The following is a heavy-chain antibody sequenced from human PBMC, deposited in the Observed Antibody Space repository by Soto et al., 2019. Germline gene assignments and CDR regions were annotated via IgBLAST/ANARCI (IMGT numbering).Heavy chain of an antibody. V-gene: IGHV1-69*01. J-gene: IGHJ6*02. CDR1: GGTFSSYA. CDR3: ARGRRYSSSSRSYYYYGMDV. D-gene: IGHD6-6*01. CDR2: IIPIFGTA. Sequence: QVQLVQSGAEVQKPGSSVKVSCKASGGTFSSYAISWVRQAPGQGLEWMGGIIPIFGTANYAQKFQGRVTITADESTSTAYMELSSLRSEDTAVYYCARGRRYSSSSRSYYYYGMDVWGQGTTVTVSS.